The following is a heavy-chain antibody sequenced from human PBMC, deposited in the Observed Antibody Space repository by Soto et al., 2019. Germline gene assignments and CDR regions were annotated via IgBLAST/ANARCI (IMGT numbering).Heavy chain of an antibody. D-gene: IGHD6-6*01. J-gene: IGHJ6*02. V-gene: IGHV5-51*01. CDR2: IDPCDSDD. CDR1: GYSFSSHW. CDR3: ARMQAIAARFYHYGMAV. Sequence: PGESLKISCKGSGYSFSSHWIGWVRQLPGKGLDWMWIIDPCDSDDRYSPSFEGQVTISVDKSLTTAFLPWSSLKASHTAMYYCARMQAIAARFYHYGMAVPGQGATVTVSS.